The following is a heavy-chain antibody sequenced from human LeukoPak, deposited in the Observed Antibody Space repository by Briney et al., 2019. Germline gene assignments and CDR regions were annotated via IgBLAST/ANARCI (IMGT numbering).Heavy chain of an antibody. V-gene: IGHV3-49*04. D-gene: IGHD6-19*01. CDR2: IRSKAYGGTT. Sequence: GGSLRLSCTASGFTFGDYAMSWVRQAPGKGLEWVGFIRSKAYGGTTEYAASVKGRFTISRDDSKSIAYLQMNSLKTEDTAVYYCTRDLGQWLVRGIFDYWGQGTLVTVSS. CDR3: TRDLGQWLVRGIFDY. CDR1: GFTFGDYA. J-gene: IGHJ4*02.